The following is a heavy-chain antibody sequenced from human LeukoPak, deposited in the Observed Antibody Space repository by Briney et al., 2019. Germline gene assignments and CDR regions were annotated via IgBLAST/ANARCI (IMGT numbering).Heavy chain of an antibody. CDR1: GYTFTSYG. V-gene: IGHV1-18*01. CDR2: ISAYNGNT. Sequence: GASVKVSCKASGYTFTSYGISWVRQAPGQGLECMGWISAYNGNTNYAQKLQGRVTMTTDTSTSTAYMELRSLRSDDTAVYYCARDREGYSGSYNAGYDYWGQGTLVTVSS. CDR3: ARDREGYSGSYNAGYDY. D-gene: IGHD1-26*01. J-gene: IGHJ4*02.